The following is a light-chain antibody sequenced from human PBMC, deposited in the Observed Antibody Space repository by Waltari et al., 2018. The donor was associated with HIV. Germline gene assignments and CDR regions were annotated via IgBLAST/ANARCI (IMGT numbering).Light chain of an antibody. Sequence: DIQMTQSPSTLSASVGDRVTITCRASENINKWLAWYQQKPGKAPKLLIYLASTLYGGVPSRFSGSGSGTDFTLTISSLQPDDFATYFCQQYSTYSWTFGQGTKVEV. CDR1: ENINKW. CDR2: LAS. J-gene: IGKJ1*01. V-gene: IGKV1-5*03. CDR3: QQYSTYSWT.